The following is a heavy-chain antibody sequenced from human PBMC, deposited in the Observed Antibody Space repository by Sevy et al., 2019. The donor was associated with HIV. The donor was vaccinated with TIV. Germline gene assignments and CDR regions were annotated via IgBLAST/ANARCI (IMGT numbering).Heavy chain of an antibody. CDR1: GFPFSSYA. CDR2: LIGGGRRT. CDR3: AKRRVQSGLSGGGANYGMDV. Sequence: GGSLRLSCAVSGFPFSSYAMSWVRQAPGRGLEWVSTLIGGGRRTYYADSVTGRFIISRDNSRNPLYLQMNSLRAEDTAIYYCAKRRVQSGLSGGGANYGMDVCGRGTTVTVSS. V-gene: IGHV3-23*01. J-gene: IGHJ6*02. D-gene: IGHD2-8*02.